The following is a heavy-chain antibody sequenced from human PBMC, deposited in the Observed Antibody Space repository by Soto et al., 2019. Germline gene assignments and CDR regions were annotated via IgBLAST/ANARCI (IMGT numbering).Heavy chain of an antibody. J-gene: IGHJ4*02. CDR1: GFTFSSYG. CDR3: AKSKNMGGNDCELDY. CDR2: ISVDGSIQ. D-gene: IGHD2-21*02. V-gene: IGHV3-30*18. Sequence: QVQVVESGGGGIQPGRSLRLSCAASGFTFSSYGMHWFRQAPGKELEWVGVISVDGSIQHYGNSVKDRFTVSRDNSKNTLDVQRNSLIPEDTAMYYCAKSKNMGGNDCELDYWGQGTLVTVSS.